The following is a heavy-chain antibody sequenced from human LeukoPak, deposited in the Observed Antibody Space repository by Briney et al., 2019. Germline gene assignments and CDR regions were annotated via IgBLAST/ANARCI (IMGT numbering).Heavy chain of an antibody. CDR1: GYTFTSYD. V-gene: IGHV1-8*03. J-gene: IGHJ3*02. D-gene: IGHD3-22*01. CDR2: MNPNSGNT. CDR3: ARTPYYYDDSGYAFDI. Sequence: GASVKVSCKASGYTFTSYDINWVRQATGQGLEWMGWMNPNSGNTGYAQKFQGRVTITRNTSISTAYMELSSLRSEDTAVYYCARTPYYYDDSGYAFDIWGQGTMVTVSS.